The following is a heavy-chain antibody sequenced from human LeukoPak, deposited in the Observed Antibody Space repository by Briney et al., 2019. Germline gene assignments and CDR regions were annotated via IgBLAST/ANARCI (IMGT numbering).Heavy chain of an antibody. Sequence: PGGSLRLSCAASGFTFSSYGMHWVRQAPGKGLECVAVISYDGSNKYYADSVKGRITISRDTTKNTLYLQIHSPSPENAAVYYCAKVVRWLDPDFDYWGQGTLVTVSS. CDR1: GFTFSSYG. J-gene: IGHJ4*02. CDR3: AKVVRWLDPDFDY. CDR2: ISYDGSNK. V-gene: IGHV3-30*18. D-gene: IGHD6-19*01.